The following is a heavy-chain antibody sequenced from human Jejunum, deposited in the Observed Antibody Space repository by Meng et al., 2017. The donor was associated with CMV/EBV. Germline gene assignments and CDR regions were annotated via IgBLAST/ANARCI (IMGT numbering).Heavy chain of an antibody. CDR3: ANSVRSMDQLLIPPAFDA. D-gene: IGHD2-2*01. V-gene: IGHV3-20*03. Sequence: DDYGMSWVRQAPGKGLEWISGINWNGGSTGYADSVKGRFTISTADSRNTLYLQMNSLRADDTAVYYCANSVRSMDQLLIPPAFDAWGQGTMVTVSS. CDR2: INWNGGST. J-gene: IGHJ3*01. CDR1: DDYG.